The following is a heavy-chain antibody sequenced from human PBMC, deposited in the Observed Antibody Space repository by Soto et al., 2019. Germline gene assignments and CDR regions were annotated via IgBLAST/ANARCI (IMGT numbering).Heavy chain of an antibody. D-gene: IGHD2-21*02. CDR3: AKDGGPPNCGGDCYSNYFDY. CDR1: GFTFSSYG. CDR2: ISYDGSNK. Sequence: PGGSLRLSCAASGFTFSSYGMHWVRQAPGKGLEWVAVISYDGSNKYYADSVKGRFTISRDNSKNTLYLQMNSLRAEDTAVYYCAKDGGPPNCGGDCYSNYFDYWGQGTLVTVSS. V-gene: IGHV3-30*18. J-gene: IGHJ4*02.